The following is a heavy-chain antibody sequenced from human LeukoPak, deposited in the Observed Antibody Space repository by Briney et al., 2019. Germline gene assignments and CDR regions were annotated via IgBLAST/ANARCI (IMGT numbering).Heavy chain of an antibody. CDR1: GYTFTGYY. Sequence: AASVKVSCKASGYTFTGYYMHWVRQAPGQGLEWMGWINPNSGGTNYAQKFQGRVTMTRDTSISTAYMELSRLRSDDTAVYYCARAIPSHFYCSSTSCYPAAFDYWGQGTLVTVSS. J-gene: IGHJ4*02. CDR3: ARAIPSHFYCSSTSCYPAAFDY. CDR2: INPNSGGT. D-gene: IGHD2-2*01. V-gene: IGHV1-2*02.